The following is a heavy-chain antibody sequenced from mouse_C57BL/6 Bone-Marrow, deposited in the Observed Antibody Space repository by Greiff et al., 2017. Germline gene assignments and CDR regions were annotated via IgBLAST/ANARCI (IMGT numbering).Heavy chain of an antibody. D-gene: IGHD3-3*01. CDR1: GYTFTSYG. CDR3: ARTAGTDAMDY. Sequence: QVQLKQSGAELARPGASVKLSCKASGYTFTSYGISWVKQRTGQGLEWIGEIHPRSGNTYYNEKFKGKATLTADKSSSTAYMELRSLTSEDSAVYFCARTAGTDAMDYWGQGTSVTVSS. V-gene: IGHV1-81*01. J-gene: IGHJ4*01. CDR2: IHPRSGNT.